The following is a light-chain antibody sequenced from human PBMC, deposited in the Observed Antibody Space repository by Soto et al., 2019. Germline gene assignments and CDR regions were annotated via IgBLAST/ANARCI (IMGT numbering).Light chain of an antibody. J-gene: IGLJ2*01. CDR2: GKS. CDR3: PSYDSSLSGTGV. V-gene: IGLV1-40*01. Sequence: QTVVTQPPSVSGAPGQRVTISCTGSSSNIGAGYDVHWYQQLPGTAPKLLIYGKSNRPSGVPDRFSGSKSGTSACLAITGLQAEDEADYYCPSYDSSLSGTGVFGGGTKLTVL. CDR1: SSNIGAGYD.